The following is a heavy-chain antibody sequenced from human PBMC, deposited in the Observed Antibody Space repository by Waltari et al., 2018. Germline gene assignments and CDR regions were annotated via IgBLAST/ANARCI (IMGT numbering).Heavy chain of an antibody. CDR2: IIPIFGTA. D-gene: IGHD7-27*01. V-gene: IGHV1-69*12. Sequence: QVQLVQSGAEVKKPGSSVKVSCRASGGTSSSYAIGWWRQAPGQGLEWMGGIIPIFGTANYAQKFQGRVTITADESTSTAYMELSSLRSEDTAVYYCARWGSGGPTGADYWGQGTLVTVSS. J-gene: IGHJ4*02. CDR3: ARWGSGGPTGADY. CDR1: GGTSSSYA.